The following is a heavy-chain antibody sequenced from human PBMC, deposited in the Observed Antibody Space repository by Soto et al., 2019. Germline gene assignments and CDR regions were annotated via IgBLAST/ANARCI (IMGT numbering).Heavy chain of an antibody. CDR2: SVPILGTA. Sequence: QVQLVQSGAEVKKPGSSVKVSCKASGGTCSSYAISWVRQAPGQGLEWMGGSVPILGTANYGKKFQGRVTITADESTSTAYMELSSLRSEDTAVYYCARARLKFGGVIDARDAFDIWGQGTMVTVSS. V-gene: IGHV1-69*01. D-gene: IGHD3-16*02. J-gene: IGHJ3*02. CDR1: GGTCSSYA. CDR3: ARARLKFGGVIDARDAFDI.